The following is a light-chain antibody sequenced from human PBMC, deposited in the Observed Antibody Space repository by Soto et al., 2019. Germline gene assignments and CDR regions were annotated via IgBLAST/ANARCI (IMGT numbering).Light chain of an antibody. CDR1: ESISRH. V-gene: IGKV1-39*01. J-gene: IGKJ5*01. CDR3: QQSYSTLSIT. Sequence: DIQMTQSPSSLSASVGDRVTITCRASESISRHLNWYQQKPGKAPNLLIYAASSLQNGFPSRFSGGGSGTDFTLTISNLQPEDFSTYYCQQSYSTLSITFGQGTRLEIK. CDR2: AAS.